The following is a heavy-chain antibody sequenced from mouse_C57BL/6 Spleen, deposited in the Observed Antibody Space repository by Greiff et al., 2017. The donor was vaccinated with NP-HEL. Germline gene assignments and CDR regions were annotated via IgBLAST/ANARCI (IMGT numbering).Heavy chain of an antibody. D-gene: IGHD2-2*01. CDR1: GYTFTSYG. CDR2: IYPRSGNT. J-gene: IGHJ3*01. CDR3: AISTMVTTPFAY. V-gene: IGHV1-81*01. Sequence: VQRVESGAELARPGASVKLSCKASGYTFTSYGISWVKQRTGQGLEWIGEIYPRSGNTYYNEKFKGKATLTADKSSSTAYMELRSLTSEDSAVYFCAISTMVTTPFAYWGQGTLVTVSA.